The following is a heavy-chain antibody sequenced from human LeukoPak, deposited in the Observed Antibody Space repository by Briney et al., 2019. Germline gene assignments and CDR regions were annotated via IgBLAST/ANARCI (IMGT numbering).Heavy chain of an antibody. D-gene: IGHD2-21*02. CDR3: ARSRGVTTSLRFDP. CDR2: IDWDDDK. Sequence: SGPALVKPTQTLTLTCTFSGFPLSTSGMCVSWIRQPPGKALEWLALIDWDDDKYYSTSLKTRLTISKDTSKNQVVLTMTNMDPVDTATYYCARSRGVTTSLRFDPWGQGTLVTVSS. CDR1: GFPLSTSGMC. V-gene: IGHV2-70*01. J-gene: IGHJ5*02.